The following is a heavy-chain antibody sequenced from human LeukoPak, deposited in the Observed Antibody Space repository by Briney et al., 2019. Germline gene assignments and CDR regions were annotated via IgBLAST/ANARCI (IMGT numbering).Heavy chain of an antibody. D-gene: IGHD6-19*01. V-gene: IGHV3-53*01. Sequence: GGSLRLSCAASGVTVSSNYMSWVRQAPGKGLEWVSVIYSGGSTYYADSVKGRFTISRDNSKNTLYLQMNSLRAEDTAVYYCAKGIYSSGWSYFDYWGHGTLVTVSS. CDR2: IYSGGST. J-gene: IGHJ4*01. CDR1: GVTVSSNY. CDR3: AKGIYSSGWSYFDY.